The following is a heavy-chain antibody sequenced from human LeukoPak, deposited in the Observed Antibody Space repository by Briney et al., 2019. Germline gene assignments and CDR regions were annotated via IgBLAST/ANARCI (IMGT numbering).Heavy chain of an antibody. CDR3: ARHTIFGVLVGDWFDP. Sequence: SDPLTLLCTVSGGPLTNYYWPWLPKPTGKGLVWIAYIYYSGSTNYNPSLESRGTISVDTSKSQFSLKLSSVTAAYTAVYYCARHTIFGVLVGDWFDPWGQGTLVTVSS. V-gene: IGHV4-59*07. J-gene: IGHJ5*02. CDR1: GGPLTNYY. D-gene: IGHD3-3*01. CDR2: IYYSGST.